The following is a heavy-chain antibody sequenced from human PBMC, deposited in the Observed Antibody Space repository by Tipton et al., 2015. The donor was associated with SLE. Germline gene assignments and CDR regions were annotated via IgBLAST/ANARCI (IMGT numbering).Heavy chain of an antibody. CDR3: ARIQMGTHYLDS. CDR1: AASISTSY. D-gene: IGHD7-27*01. CDR2: IYQNGGT. J-gene: IGHJ4*02. Sequence: TLSLTCPVSAASISTSYWSWIRQAPGKGLEWIAYIYQNGGTSYSPSLRSRFSISIDTSKKQFSLKVRSVTAADTAVYYCARIQMGTHYLDSWGPGILVTVSS. V-gene: IGHV4-59*01.